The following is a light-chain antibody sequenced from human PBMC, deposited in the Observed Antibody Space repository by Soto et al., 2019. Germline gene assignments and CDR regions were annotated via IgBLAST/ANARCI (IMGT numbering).Light chain of an antibody. Sequence: QSALTQPASVSGSPGQSITISCTGTSSDIGDYNYVSWYLQHPGKAPKLMIYEVSNRPSGVSNRFSGSKSGNTASLTISGLQAQDEADYYCSSYTSSSTLWVFGGGTKLTVL. V-gene: IGLV2-14*01. CDR1: SSDIGDYNY. J-gene: IGLJ3*02. CDR3: SSYTSSSTLWV. CDR2: EVS.